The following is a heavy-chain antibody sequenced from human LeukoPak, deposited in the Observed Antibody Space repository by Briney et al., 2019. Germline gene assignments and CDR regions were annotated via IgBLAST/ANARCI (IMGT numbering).Heavy chain of an antibody. CDR2: IIPILGIA. CDR3: ARDNIVPAAVNWFDP. V-gene: IGHV1-69*04. Sequence: SVKVSCKASGGTFSSYAISWVRQAPGQGLEWMGRIIPILGIANYAQKFQGRVTITADKSTSTAYMELSSLRSEDTAVYYCARDNIVPAAVNWFDPWGQGTLVTASS. J-gene: IGHJ5*02. CDR1: GGTFSSYA. D-gene: IGHD2-2*01.